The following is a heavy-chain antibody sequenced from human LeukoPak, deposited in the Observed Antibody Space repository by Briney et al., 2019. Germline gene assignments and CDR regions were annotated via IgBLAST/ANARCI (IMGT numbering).Heavy chain of an antibody. CDR2: ISAYNGNT. D-gene: IGHD6-13*01. J-gene: IGHJ4*02. CDR1: GYTFTSYG. CDR3: ARDWGIAAAGPLDY. Sequence: ASVKVSCKASGYTFTSYGISWVRQAPGQGLEWMGWISAYNGNTNYAQKFQGRVTMTRDTSISTAYMELSRLRSDDTAVYYCARDWGIAAAGPLDYWGQGTLVTVSS. V-gene: IGHV1-18*01.